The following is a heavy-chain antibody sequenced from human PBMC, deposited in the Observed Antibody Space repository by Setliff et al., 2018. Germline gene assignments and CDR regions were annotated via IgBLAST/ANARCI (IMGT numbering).Heavy chain of an antibody. V-gene: IGHV1-24*01. CDR2: FDPEDGET. J-gene: IGHJ3*02. D-gene: IGHD3-10*01. Sequence: ASVKVSCKVSGYTLTELSMHWVRQAPGKGLEWMGGFDPEDGETIYAQKFQGRVTMTEDTSTDTAYMELSSLRSEDTAVYYCATGRLLWFGELIKDAFDIWGQGTMVTVS. CDR1: GYTLTELS. CDR3: ATGRLLWFGELIKDAFDI.